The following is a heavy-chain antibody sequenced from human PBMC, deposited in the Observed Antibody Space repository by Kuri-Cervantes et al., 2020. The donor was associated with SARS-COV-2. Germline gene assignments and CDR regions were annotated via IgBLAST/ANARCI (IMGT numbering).Heavy chain of an antibody. J-gene: IGHJ6*02. D-gene: IGHD6-6*01. V-gene: IGHV3-21*01. CDR2: TSSSSSYI. CDR3: ARDRGKIAALIYYYYSMDV. Sequence: GGFRRPPCVASGFTFSSYSMNWARPAPGKGLEWVSSTSSSSSYIYYAVSVKGRFTISRDNAKNSLYLQMNSLRAEDTAVYYCARDRGKIAALIYYYYSMDVWGQGTTVTVSS. CDR1: GFTFSSYS.